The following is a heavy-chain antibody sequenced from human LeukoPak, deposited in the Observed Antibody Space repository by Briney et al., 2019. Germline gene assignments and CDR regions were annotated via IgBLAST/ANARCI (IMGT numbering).Heavy chain of an antibody. Sequence: SVKVSCKASGGTFSNYAISWVRQAPGQGLEWMGGIIPIFGTTNYAQKFQGRVTITTDESTSTAYMELSSLRSEDTALYYCARRSGAYHYVWGSYRPDDYWGQGTLVTVST. J-gene: IGHJ4*02. D-gene: IGHD3-16*02. CDR2: IIPIFGTT. CDR3: ARRSGAYHYVWGSYRPDDY. V-gene: IGHV1-69*05. CDR1: GGTFSNYA.